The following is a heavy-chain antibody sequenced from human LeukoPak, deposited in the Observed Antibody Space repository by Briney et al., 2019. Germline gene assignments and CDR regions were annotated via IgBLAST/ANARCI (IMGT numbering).Heavy chain of an antibody. CDR3: ARDRGLIVGAAVDY. CDR1: GYTFTSYG. Sequence: ASVKVSCKASGYTFTSYGISWVRQAPGQGLEWMGCISAYNGDTNYAQKLQGRVTMTTDTSTSTAYMELSSLRSEDTAVYYCARDRGLIVGAAVDYWGQGTLVTVSS. V-gene: IGHV1-18*01. J-gene: IGHJ4*02. CDR2: ISAYNGDT. D-gene: IGHD1-26*01.